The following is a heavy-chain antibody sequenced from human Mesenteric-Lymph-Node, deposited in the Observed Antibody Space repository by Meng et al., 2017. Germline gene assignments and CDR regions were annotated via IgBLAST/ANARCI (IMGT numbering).Heavy chain of an antibody. CDR1: GASVSNDNW. CDR3: ARNGAYSLDH. Sequence: QVQLQGEVHGLVRPSGTLSLTCAFSGASVSNDNWWSWVRQPPGKGLEWIGEIHHSRPTNYNPSLKSRVTMSVDKSTNQFSLSLTSLTAADTAVYYCARNGAYSLDHWGQGTLVTVSS. J-gene: IGHJ4*02. CDR2: IHHSRPT. D-gene: IGHD2-15*01. V-gene: IGHV4-4*02.